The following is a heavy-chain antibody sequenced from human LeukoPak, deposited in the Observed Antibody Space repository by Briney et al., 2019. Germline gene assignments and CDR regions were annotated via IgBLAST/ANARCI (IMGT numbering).Heavy chain of an antibody. J-gene: IGHJ5*02. CDR2: IIPIFGTA. CDR3: ARDVSPSDFWSGYYIDNWFDP. CDR1: GGTFSSYA. D-gene: IGHD3-3*01. Sequence: SVKVSCKASGGTFSSYAISWVRQAPGQGLEWMGGIIPIFGTANYAQKFQGRVTITADESTSTAYMELSSLRSEDTAVYYCARDVSPSDFWSGYYIDNWFDPWGQGTLATVSS. V-gene: IGHV1-69*01.